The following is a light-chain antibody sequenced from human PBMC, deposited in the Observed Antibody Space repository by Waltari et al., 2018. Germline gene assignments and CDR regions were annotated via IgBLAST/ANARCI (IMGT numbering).Light chain of an antibody. Sequence: QSVLTQPPSASGTPGQRVTISCSGRSSNIRSNTVTWYQQIPGMAPKLLIYGNSHRHSGVPDRFSGSKSGTSASLAISGLQSEDEADYYCAAWDDSLNAPYVFGTGTKVTVL. J-gene: IGLJ1*01. CDR3: AAWDDSLNAPYV. V-gene: IGLV1-44*01. CDR1: SSNIRSNT. CDR2: GNS.